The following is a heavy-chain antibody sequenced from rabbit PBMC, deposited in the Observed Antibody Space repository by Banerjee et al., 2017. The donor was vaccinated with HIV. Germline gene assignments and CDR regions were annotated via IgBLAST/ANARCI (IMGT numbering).Heavy chain of an antibody. CDR2: IYAGGSGNT. D-gene: IGHD1-1*01. CDR3: ARSSSAFYFFDL. J-gene: IGHJ4*01. V-gene: IGHV1S40*01. Sequence: QSLEESGGDLVKPGASLTLTCTASGFTVSSTYYMCWIRQAPGKGLEWIACIYAGGSGNTYYASWAKGRFTISKTSSTTVTLQMTSLTAADTATYFCARSSSAFYFFDLWGPGTLVTVS. CDR1: GFTVSSTYY.